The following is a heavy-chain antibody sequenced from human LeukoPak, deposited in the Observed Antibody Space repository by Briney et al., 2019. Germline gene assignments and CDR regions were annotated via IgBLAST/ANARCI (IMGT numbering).Heavy chain of an antibody. CDR3: ARVALGSWYFDL. CDR1: GYTFTTYA. Sequence: GASVKVSCKASGYTFTTYAISWVRQAPGQGLEWMGWISTYNGNTNYAQKFQGRVTLTTDTSTSTAYMDLRSPRSDDTAVYHCARVALGSWYFDLWGRGTLVAVSS. D-gene: IGHD2-15*01. CDR2: ISTYNGNT. V-gene: IGHV1-18*01. J-gene: IGHJ2*01.